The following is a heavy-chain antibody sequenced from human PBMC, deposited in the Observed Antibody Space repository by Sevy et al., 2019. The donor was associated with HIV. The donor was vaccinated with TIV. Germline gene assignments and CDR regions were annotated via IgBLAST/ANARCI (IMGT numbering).Heavy chain of an antibody. CDR2: ISGSGGST. CDR1: GFTFNSYA. CDR3: ATDQGDYIWGTYRH. D-gene: IGHD3-16*02. V-gene: IGHV3-23*01. J-gene: IGHJ4*02. Sequence: GGSLRLSCAASGFTFNSYAMSWVRQAPGTGLEWISSISGSGGSTNYADSVKGRFTISRDNSKNTLYLQMNSLRAEDTAVYYCATDQGDYIWGTYRHWGQGTLVTVSS.